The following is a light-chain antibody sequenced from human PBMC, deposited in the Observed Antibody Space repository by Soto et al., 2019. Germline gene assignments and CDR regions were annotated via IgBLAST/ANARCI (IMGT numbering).Light chain of an antibody. J-gene: IGLJ3*02. CDR3: SSYKGSTTWV. V-gene: IGLV2-14*01. CDR2: EVS. Sequence: QSALTQPASVSGSPGQSITISCTGTGSDVGFSKFVSWHQQHPGKAPKLIIYEVSDRPSGVSNRFSGSKSGNTASLTISGLQAEDEADYYCSSYKGSTTWVFGGGTKLTVL. CDR1: GSDVGFSKF.